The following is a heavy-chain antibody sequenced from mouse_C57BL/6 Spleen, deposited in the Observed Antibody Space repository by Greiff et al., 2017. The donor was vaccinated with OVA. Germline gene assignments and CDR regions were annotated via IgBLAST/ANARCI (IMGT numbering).Heavy chain of an antibody. CDR2: IDPETGGT. Sequence: QVQLQQSGAELVRPGASVTLSCKASGYTFTDYEMHWVKQTPVHGLEWIGAIDPETGGTAYNQKFKGKAILTADKSSSTAYMELRSLTSEDSAVYYCTRLGYYGSSRWFAYWGQGTLVTVSA. V-gene: IGHV1-15*01. J-gene: IGHJ3*01. CDR1: GYTFTDYE. CDR3: TRLGYYGSSRWFAY. D-gene: IGHD1-1*01.